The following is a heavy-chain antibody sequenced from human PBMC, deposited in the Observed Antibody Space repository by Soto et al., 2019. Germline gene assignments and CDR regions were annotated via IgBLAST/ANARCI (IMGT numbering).Heavy chain of an antibody. J-gene: IGHJ5*02. V-gene: IGHV4-59*08. CDR1: GGSICSYY. D-gene: IGHD2-2*01. Sequence: SETLSITCTVSGGSICSYYWSWIRQPPGKGLEWIGYIYYSGSTNYNPSLKSRVTISVDTSKNQFSLKLSSVTAADTAVYYCARRGCSSTSCYSWFDPWGQGTLVTVS. CDR2: IYYSGST. CDR3: ARRGCSSTSCYSWFDP.